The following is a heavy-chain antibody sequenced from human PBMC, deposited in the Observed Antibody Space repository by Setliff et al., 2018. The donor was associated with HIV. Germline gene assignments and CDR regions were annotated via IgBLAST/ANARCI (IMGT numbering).Heavy chain of an antibody. CDR1: GASISSGGYY. J-gene: IGHJ3*01. CDR2: ILDSGST. CDR3: ARVPNWGSAPFAYDV. V-gene: IGHV4-31*03. D-gene: IGHD7-27*01. Sequence: NPSETLSLTCTVSGASISSGGYYWNWIRQLPGKGLEWIGYILDSGSTCYNPSLRGRLSMSIDTSANQFSVELTSVTAADTALYFCARVPNWGSAPFAYDVWGLGTMITVSS.